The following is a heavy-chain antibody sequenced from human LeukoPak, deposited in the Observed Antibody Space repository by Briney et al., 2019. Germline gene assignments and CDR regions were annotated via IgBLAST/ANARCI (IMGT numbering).Heavy chain of an antibody. CDR2: IYYSGST. CDR1: GGAISSSSYY. CDR3: ARRYFYDSGGYYYYFDY. V-gene: IGHV4-39*01. Sequence: SETLSLTCTVSGGAISSSSYYWGWIRQPPGKGLEWIGSIYYSGSTYYNPSLKSRVTISVDTSKNQFSLKLSSVTAADTAVYYCARRYFYDSGGYYYYFDYWGQGTLVTVSS. J-gene: IGHJ4*02. D-gene: IGHD3-22*01.